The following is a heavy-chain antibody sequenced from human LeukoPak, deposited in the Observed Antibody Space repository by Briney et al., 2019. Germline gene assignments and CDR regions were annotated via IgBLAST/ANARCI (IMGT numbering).Heavy chain of an antibody. D-gene: IGHD3-3*01. Sequence: GGSLRLSCAASGFTFSSYAMSWVRQAPGKGQEWVSAISGGGGATYYADSVKGRFTISRDNSKNTLYLQMNSLRAEDTAVYYCAKVPVFSLTISEVVTDDAFDIWGQGTIVTVSS. J-gene: IGHJ3*02. CDR2: ISGGGGAT. CDR1: GFTFSSYA. CDR3: AKVPVFSLTISEVVTDDAFDI. V-gene: IGHV3-23*01.